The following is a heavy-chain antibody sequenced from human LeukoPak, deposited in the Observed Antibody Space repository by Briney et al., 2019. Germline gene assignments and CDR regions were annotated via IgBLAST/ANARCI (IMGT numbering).Heavy chain of an antibody. CDR2: IYYSGST. D-gene: IGHD6-13*01. V-gene: IGHV4-59*01. Sequence: SETLSLTCTVSGVSISSYYWSWIRQPPGKGLEWIGYIYYSGSTNYNPSLKSRVTISVDTSKNQFSLKLSSVTAADTAVYYCARGGSSSWYGYYYYMDVRGKGTTVTVSS. CDR1: GVSISSYY. CDR3: ARGGSSSWYGYYYYMDV. J-gene: IGHJ6*03.